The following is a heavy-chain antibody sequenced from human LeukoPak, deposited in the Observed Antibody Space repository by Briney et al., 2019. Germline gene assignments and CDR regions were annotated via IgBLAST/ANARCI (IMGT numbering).Heavy chain of an antibody. CDR2: INSDGSST. D-gene: IGHD3-22*01. CDR1: GFTFSSYL. Sequence: GGSLRLSCAASGFTFSSYLMHWVRHAPGKRLVWVARINSDGSSTSYADSVKGRFTISRDNAKNTLYLQMNSLRAEDTAVYYCARVRTSYYDSRDAFDIWGQGTMVTVSS. J-gene: IGHJ3*02. V-gene: IGHV3-74*01. CDR3: ARVRTSYYDSRDAFDI.